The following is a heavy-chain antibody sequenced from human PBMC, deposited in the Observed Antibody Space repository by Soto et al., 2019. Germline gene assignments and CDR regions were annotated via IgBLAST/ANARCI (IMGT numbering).Heavy chain of an antibody. CDR2: VSNSGNTI. Sequence: GGSLRLSCVASGFVFKNYEMNWVRQAPGKGLEWISYVSNSGNTIYVADSMRGRFTISRDNAKNSLFLQMNSLRADDTAVYYCARDIDNRDYYYGLDVWGQGTTVTVSS. CDR1: GFVFKNYE. D-gene: IGHD1-20*01. V-gene: IGHV3-48*03. J-gene: IGHJ6*02. CDR3: ARDIDNRDYYYGLDV.